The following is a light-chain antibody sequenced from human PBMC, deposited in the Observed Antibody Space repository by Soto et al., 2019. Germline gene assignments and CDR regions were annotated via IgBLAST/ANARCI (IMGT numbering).Light chain of an antibody. J-gene: IGLJ2*01. CDR2: GNT. V-gene: IGLV1-40*01. CDR3: QSSDNSLSAPV. Sequence: QSALTQPPSVSGSPGQTVAISCTGSSSNIGSVHYVPWYQQLPETAPKLLMYGNTIRPSGVPDRFSGSKSGTSASLAITGLQAEDEDDYYCQSSDNSLSAPVFGGGTKLTVL. CDR1: SSNIGSVHY.